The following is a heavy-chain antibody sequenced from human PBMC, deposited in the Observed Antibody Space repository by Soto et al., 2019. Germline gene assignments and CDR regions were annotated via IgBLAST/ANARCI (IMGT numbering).Heavy chain of an antibody. V-gene: IGHV3-11*01. CDR2: ISSSGSTI. J-gene: IGHJ4*02. D-gene: IGHD3-16*01. CDR3: ARPSRVGDPGPFDY. Sequence: TGGSLRLSCAASGFTFSDYYMSWIRQAPGKGLEWVSYISSSGSTIYYADSVKGRFTISRDNAKNSLYLQMNSLRAEDTAVYYCARPSRVGDPGPFDYWGQGTLVTVSS. CDR1: GFTFSDYY.